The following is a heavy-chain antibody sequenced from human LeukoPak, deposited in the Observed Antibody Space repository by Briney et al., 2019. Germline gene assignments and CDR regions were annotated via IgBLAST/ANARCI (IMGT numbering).Heavy chain of an antibody. CDR3: ARDRRYSSSWYSSY. CDR1: GGAFSSYA. V-gene: IGHV1-69*05. CDR2: IIPIFGTA. D-gene: IGHD6-13*01. J-gene: IGHJ4*02. Sequence: SVKVSCKASGGAFSSYAISWVRQAPGQGLEWMGGIIPIFGTANYAQKLQGRVTMTTDTSTSTAYMELRSLRSDDTAVYYCARDRRYSSSWYSSYWGQGTLVTVSS.